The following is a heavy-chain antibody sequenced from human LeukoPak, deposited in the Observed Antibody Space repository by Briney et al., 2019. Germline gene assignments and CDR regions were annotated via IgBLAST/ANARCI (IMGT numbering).Heavy chain of an antibody. CDR1: GFTFSRSC. V-gene: IGHV3-74*01. D-gene: IGHD3-10*01. CDR2: TNDDGSTT. CDR3: ARALGSSSDY. J-gene: IGHJ4*02. Sequence: GVSLRLSCTASGFTFSRSCMHWVRQSPGKGLVCVSRTNDDGSTTNYADSVKDRFTISRDNAKNTLYLQMNSLRAEDTAVYYCARALGSSSDYWGQGTLVTVAS.